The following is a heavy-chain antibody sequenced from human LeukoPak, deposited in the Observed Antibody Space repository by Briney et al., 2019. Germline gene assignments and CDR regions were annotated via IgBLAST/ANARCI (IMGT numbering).Heavy chain of an antibody. CDR2: IYTSGST. CDR3: ATPRYYYDSSGRRGYYFDY. CDR1: GGSISSYY. Sequence: SETLSLTCTVSGGSISSYYWSWIRQPAGKGLEWIGRIYTSGSTNYNPSLKSRVSMSVDTSKNQFSLKLSSVAAADTAVYYCATPRYYYDSSGRRGYYFDYWGQGTLVTVSS. J-gene: IGHJ4*02. V-gene: IGHV4-4*07. D-gene: IGHD3-22*01.